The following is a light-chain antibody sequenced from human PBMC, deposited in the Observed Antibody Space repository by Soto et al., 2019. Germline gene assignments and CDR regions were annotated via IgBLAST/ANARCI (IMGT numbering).Light chain of an antibody. CDR3: CSYAGSYIFV. CDR2: DVS. J-gene: IGLJ1*01. V-gene: IGLV2-11*01. Sequence: QSALTQPRSVSGSLGQSVTISCTGASSDVGGYNYVSWYQQHPGKAPKRMIYDVSKRPSGVPDHFSGSKSGNTASLTISGLQAEDEADYYCCSYAGSYIFVFGTGTKVTVL. CDR1: SSDVGGYNY.